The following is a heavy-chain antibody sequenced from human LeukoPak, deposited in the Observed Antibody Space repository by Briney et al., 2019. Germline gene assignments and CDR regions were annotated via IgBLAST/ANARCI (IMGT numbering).Heavy chain of an antibody. CDR1: GSPSTSYW. V-gene: IGHV5-51*01. Sequence: GESLKISCKASGSPSTSYWIGWVRQMPGKGLEWMGIIYPGDFDTRYSPSFQGQAPISADKSISTAYLQWSSLKASDTAMYYCAREYCSGGSCYQSTHYYMDVWGKGTTVTVSS. CDR2: IYPGDFDT. J-gene: IGHJ6*03. D-gene: IGHD2-15*01. CDR3: AREYCSGGSCYQSTHYYMDV.